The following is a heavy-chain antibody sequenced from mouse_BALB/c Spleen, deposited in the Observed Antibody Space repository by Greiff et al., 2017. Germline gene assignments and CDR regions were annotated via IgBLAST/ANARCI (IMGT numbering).Heavy chain of an antibody. V-gene: IGHV5-6-5*01. CDR3: ARGGYAMDY. CDR2: ISSGGST. Sequence: EVQVVESGGGLVKPGGSLKLSCAASGFTFSSYAMSWVRQTPEKRLEWVASISSGGSTYYPDSVKGRFTISRDNARNILYLQMSSLRSEDTAMYYCARGGYAMDYWGQGTSVTVSS. CDR1: GFTFSSYA. J-gene: IGHJ4*01.